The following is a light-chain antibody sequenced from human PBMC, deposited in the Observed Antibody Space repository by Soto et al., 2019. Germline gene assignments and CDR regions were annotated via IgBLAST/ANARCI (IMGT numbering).Light chain of an antibody. CDR2: EVN. CDR3: SSYTSSNIPYV. V-gene: IGLV2-14*01. Sequence: QSALTQPASVSGSPGQSITISCTGTSSDVGGYNYVSWYQQHPGKAPKLVIFEVNNRPSGVSNRFSGSKSGNTASLTISGLQAEDEADYYCSSYTSSNIPYVFGTGTKVTVL. J-gene: IGLJ1*01. CDR1: SSDVGGYNY.